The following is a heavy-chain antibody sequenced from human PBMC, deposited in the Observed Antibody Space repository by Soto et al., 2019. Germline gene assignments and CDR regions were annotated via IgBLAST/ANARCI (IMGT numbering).Heavy chain of an antibody. V-gene: IGHV3-53*02. CDR3: GSIAVAEGFDP. J-gene: IGHJ5*02. D-gene: IGHD6-19*01. Sequence: EVQLVETGGGLVQPGGSLRLSCAASGFNVSYNYISWVRQPPGQGLEWVSVIFYGGTTYYAESVKGRFTISRDNSKNMVYLQMNSLCVEDTAVYYCGSIAVAEGFDPWGQGTLVTVSS. CDR2: IFYGGTT. CDR1: GFNVSYNY.